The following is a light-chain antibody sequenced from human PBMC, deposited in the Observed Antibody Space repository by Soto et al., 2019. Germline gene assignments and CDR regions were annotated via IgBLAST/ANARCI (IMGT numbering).Light chain of an antibody. CDR2: STS. CDR3: LLYFGGAQV. CDR1: TGAVTSGYY. J-gene: IGLJ2*01. Sequence: QAVVTQEPSLTVSPGGTVTLTCASSTGAVTSGYYPNWLQQKPGQAPRALIYSTSNKQSWTPARFSGSLLGGKAALTLSGVQPEDEAEYYCLLYFGGAQVFGGGTKLTVL. V-gene: IGLV7-43*01.